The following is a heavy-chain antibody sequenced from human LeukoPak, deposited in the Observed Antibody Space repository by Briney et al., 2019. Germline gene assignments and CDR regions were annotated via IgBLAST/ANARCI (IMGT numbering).Heavy chain of an antibody. Sequence: GGSLRLSCAASGFTFSSYAMGWVRQAPGKGLEWVSAISGSGGSTYYADSVKGRFTISRDNSKNTLYLQMNSLRAEDTAVYYCAKGLLWFGEFPIFDYWGQGTLVTVSS. J-gene: IGHJ4*02. CDR2: ISGSGGST. CDR3: AKGLLWFGEFPIFDY. D-gene: IGHD3-10*01. V-gene: IGHV3-23*01. CDR1: GFTFSSYA.